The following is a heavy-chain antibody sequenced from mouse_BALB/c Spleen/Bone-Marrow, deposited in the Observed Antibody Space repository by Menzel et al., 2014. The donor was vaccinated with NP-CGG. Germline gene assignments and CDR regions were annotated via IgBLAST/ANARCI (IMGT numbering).Heavy chain of an antibody. D-gene: IGHD1-2*01. Sequence: VQLQQSGVELVKPGASVKLSCKASGNTFTSYDINWVRQRPEQGLEWIGWIFPGDSTTKYNEKFKGKATLSTVKSSSTVHMQLSRLTSEDSAVYFCVRSRLRDWYFDVWGAGTTVTISS. J-gene: IGHJ1*01. CDR2: IFPGDSTT. V-gene: IGHV1S56*01. CDR1: GNTFTSYD. CDR3: VRSRLRDWYFDV.